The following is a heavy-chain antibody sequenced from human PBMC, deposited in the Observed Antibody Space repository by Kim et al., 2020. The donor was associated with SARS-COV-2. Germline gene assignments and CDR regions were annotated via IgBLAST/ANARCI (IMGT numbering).Heavy chain of an antibody. CDR3: AKERGSGSYYSEYFDY. CDR2: ISGSGGST. D-gene: IGHD3-10*01. Sequence: GGSLRLSCAASGFTFSSYAMSWVRQAPGKGLEWVSAISGSGGSTYYADSVKGRFTISRDNSKNTLYLQMNSLRAEDTAVYYCAKERGSGSYYSEYFDYWGQGTLVTVSS. CDR1: GFTFSSYA. J-gene: IGHJ4*02. V-gene: IGHV3-23*01.